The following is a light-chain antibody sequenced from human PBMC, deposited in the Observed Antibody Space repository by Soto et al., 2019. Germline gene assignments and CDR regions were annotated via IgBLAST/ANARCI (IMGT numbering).Light chain of an antibody. CDR3: QQRSNWPST. J-gene: IGKJ1*01. V-gene: IGKV3-11*01. CDR1: QSVSSN. Sequence: DIVMTQSPAPLSASPGERATLSCRASQSVSSNLAWYQQKPGQAPRLLIYGASNRATGIPARFSGSWSGTDFTLTISSLEPEDVAVYYCQQRSNWPSTLGQGTKVDIK. CDR2: GAS.